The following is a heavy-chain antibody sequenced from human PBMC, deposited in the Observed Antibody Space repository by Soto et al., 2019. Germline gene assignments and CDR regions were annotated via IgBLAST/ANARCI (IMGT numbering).Heavy chain of an antibody. Sequence: PGGSLRLSCAASGFTFSSYSMNWVRQAPGKGLEWVSYISSSSSTIYYADSVKGRFTISRDNAKNSLYLQMNSLRDEDTAVYYCARGLGYCSSTSCYLCDYWGQGTLVTVSS. J-gene: IGHJ4*02. V-gene: IGHV3-48*02. D-gene: IGHD2-2*01. CDR3: ARGLGYCSSTSCYLCDY. CDR2: ISSSSSTI. CDR1: GFTFSSYS.